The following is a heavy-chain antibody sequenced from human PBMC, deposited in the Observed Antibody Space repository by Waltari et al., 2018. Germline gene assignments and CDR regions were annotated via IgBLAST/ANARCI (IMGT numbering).Heavy chain of an antibody. J-gene: IGHJ4*02. Sequence: QVQLQESGPGLVKPSETLSLTCAVSGYSISSGYYWGWIRQPPGKGLEWIGSIYHSGSTYYNPSLKSRVTISVDTSKNQFSLKLSSVTAADTAVYYCAETIVGGHWGQGTLVTVSS. CDR2: IYHSGST. D-gene: IGHD3-22*01. CDR3: AETIVGGH. CDR1: GYSISSGYY. V-gene: IGHV4-38-2*01.